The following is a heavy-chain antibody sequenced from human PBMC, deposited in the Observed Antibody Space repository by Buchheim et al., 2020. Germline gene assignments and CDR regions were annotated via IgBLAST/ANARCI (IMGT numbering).Heavy chain of an antibody. J-gene: IGHJ6*02. V-gene: IGHV3-74*02. CDR3: TRGGNGMDV. Sequence: EVQLVESGGGLVQPGGSLRLSCAASGFTFSTFWMHWVRQAPGKGLVWVSRIDSDGSGTTYADSVKGRFTISRDNAKNTPYLQMNSLRAEDTAAYYCTRGGNGMDVWGQGTT. CDR2: IDSDGSGT. D-gene: IGHD3-16*01. CDR1: GFTFSTFW.